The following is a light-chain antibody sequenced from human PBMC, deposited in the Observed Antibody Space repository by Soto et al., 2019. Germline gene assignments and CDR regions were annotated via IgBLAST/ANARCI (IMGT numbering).Light chain of an antibody. J-gene: IGKJ1*01. V-gene: IGKV3-20*01. CDR3: QQYGSSPRT. CDR2: GAS. CDR1: QSVSSSY. Sequence: EIVLTQSPGTLSSSPGERATLSCRASQSVSSSYLAWYQQKPGQAPRLLIYGASSRATGIPDRFSGSGSGTDFTLTISRLEPEDFAVYYCQQYGSSPRTFGQGTKVHIK.